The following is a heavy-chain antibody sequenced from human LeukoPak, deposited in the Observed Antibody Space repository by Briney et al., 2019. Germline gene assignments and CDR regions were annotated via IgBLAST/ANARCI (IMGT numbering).Heavy chain of an antibody. Sequence: GGSLRLSCAASGFTFSSYEMNWVRQAPGKGLEWVSYISSSGSTIYYADSVKGRFTISRDNAKSSLYLQMNSLRAEDTAVYYCAREYPLIYRPGGYCSSTSCYEVGYYFDYWGQGTLVTVSS. V-gene: IGHV3-48*03. J-gene: IGHJ4*02. D-gene: IGHD2-2*01. CDR2: ISSSGSTI. CDR3: AREYPLIYRPGGYCSSTSCYEVGYYFDY. CDR1: GFTFSSYE.